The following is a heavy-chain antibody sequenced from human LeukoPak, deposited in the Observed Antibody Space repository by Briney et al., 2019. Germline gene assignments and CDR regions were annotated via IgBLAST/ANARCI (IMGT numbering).Heavy chain of an antibody. CDR2: INQGGSER. D-gene: IGHD6-19*01. CDR1: GFTFSSYW. Sequence: EGSLRLSCAASGFTFSSYWMSWVRQAPGKGLEWVANINQGGSERYYVDSVKGRFTISRDNAKSSVYLQMNSLRVEDTAVYYCARDTWGGWSNELDYWGQGTLVTVSS. V-gene: IGHV3-7*03. CDR3: ARDTWGGWSNELDY. J-gene: IGHJ4*02.